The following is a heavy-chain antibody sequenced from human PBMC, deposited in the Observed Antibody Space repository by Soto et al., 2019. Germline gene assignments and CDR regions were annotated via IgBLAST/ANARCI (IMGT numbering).Heavy chain of an antibody. D-gene: IGHD2-2*01. J-gene: IGHJ5*02. CDR1: GYTFTSYG. CDR2: ISAYNGNT. Sequence: ASVKVSCKASGYTFTSYGISWVRQAPGQGLEWMGWISAYNGNTNYAQKLQGRVTMTTDTSTSTAYMELRSLRSDDTAVYYCARVSVSRPSSAKFDPWGQGTLVTVSS. CDR3: ARVSVSRPSSAKFDP. V-gene: IGHV1-18*04.